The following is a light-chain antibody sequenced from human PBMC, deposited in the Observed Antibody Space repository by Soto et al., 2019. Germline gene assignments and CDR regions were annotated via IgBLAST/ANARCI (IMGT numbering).Light chain of an antibody. CDR1: QSVHTF. V-gene: IGKV3-11*01. CDR3: QQRSNWPTIT. Sequence: EIGLTQSPATLSVSLGDSATLSCRASQSVHTFLAWYQQKPGQAHRLLIYGASNRAAGIPARFSGSGSGTDFTLTISSLEPEDFAVYYCQQRSNWPTITFGQGTRLEIK. J-gene: IGKJ5*01. CDR2: GAS.